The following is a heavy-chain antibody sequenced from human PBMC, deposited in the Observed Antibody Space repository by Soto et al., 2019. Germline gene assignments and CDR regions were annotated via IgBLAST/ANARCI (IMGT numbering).Heavy chain of an antibody. CDR2: INAGNGNT. Sequence: ASVKVSCKASGYTFTSYAMRWVRQAPGQRLEWMGWINAGNGNTKYSQNFQGRVTITRDTSASTAYMELSSLRSEDTAVYYCARAPPYPLAFDIWGQGTMVTVSS. CDR1: GYTFTSYA. V-gene: IGHV1-3*01. CDR3: ARAPPYPLAFDI. J-gene: IGHJ3*02.